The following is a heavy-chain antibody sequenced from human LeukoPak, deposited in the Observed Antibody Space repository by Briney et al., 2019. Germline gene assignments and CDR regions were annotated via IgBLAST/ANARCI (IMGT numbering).Heavy chain of an antibody. D-gene: IGHD1-26*01. J-gene: IGHJ4*02. V-gene: IGHV3-30*02. Sequence: GGSLRLSCVASGFTFTRSAMHWVRQAPGKGLEWVAFIQYDGDNKYYADSVKGRFTISRDDSQNTLYLQMNSLTVEDTAVYYCAKRWDSTCSYFDPWGQGTLVTVSS. CDR3: AKRWDSTCSYFDP. CDR1: GFTFTRSA. CDR2: IQYDGDNK.